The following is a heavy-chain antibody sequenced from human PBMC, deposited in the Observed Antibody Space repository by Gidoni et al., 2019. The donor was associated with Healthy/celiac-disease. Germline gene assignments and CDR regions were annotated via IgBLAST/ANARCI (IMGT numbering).Heavy chain of an antibody. D-gene: IGHD1-26*01. Sequence: QVQLVQSGAEVKKPGASVKVSCKVSGYTPTELSMHWVRQAPGKGLEWMGGFDPEDGETIYAQKFQGRVTMTEDTSTDTAYMELSSLRSEDTAVYYCASALISGSKRGNWFDPWGQGTLVTVSS. CDR3: ASALISGSKRGNWFDP. CDR1: GYTPTELS. J-gene: IGHJ5*02. V-gene: IGHV1-24*01. CDR2: FDPEDGET.